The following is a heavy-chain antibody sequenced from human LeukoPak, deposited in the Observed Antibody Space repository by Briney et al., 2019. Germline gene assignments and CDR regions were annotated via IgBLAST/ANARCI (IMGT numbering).Heavy chain of an antibody. CDR3: ARGRGSGHKENWFDP. J-gene: IGHJ5*02. CDR1: VYTFTTYD. CDR2: MNPNSGNT. V-gene: IGHV1-8*01. D-gene: IGHD6-19*01. Sequence: ASVKVSCKASVYTFTTYDINWVRQATGQGLEWMGLMNPNSGNTGYAQKFQGRVTMTRNTSITTAYMELSSLRSEDTAVYYCARGRGSGHKENWFDPWGQGTLVTVSS.